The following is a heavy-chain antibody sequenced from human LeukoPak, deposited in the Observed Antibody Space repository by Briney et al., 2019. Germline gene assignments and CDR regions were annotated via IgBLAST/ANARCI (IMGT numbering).Heavy chain of an antibody. D-gene: IGHD3-22*01. CDR1: GFTFSSYG. J-gene: IGHJ4*02. CDR2: IWYDGSNK. CDR3: ARRLYDSSGYYYFPHY. Sequence: GRSLRLSCAASGFTFSSYGMHWVRQAPGKGLEWVAVIWYDGSNKYYADSVKGRFTISRDNSKNTLYLQMNSLRAEDTAVYYCARRLYDSSGYYYFPHYWGQGTLVTVSS. V-gene: IGHV3-33*01.